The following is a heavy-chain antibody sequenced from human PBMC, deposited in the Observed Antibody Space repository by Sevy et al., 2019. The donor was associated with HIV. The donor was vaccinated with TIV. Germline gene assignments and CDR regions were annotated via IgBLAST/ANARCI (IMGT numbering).Heavy chain of an antibody. D-gene: IGHD2-15*01. CDR2: INPNSGST. V-gene: IGHV1-2*02. CDR3: ARVFPYCSGGSCYSPYDAFDI. Sequence: ASVKVSCKASGYTFTGHYMHWVRQAPGQGLEWMGWINPNSGSTDYAQKFRGRVTLTRDTSISTAYLELSRLTSDDTVVYYCARVFPYCSGGSCYSPYDAFDIWGQGTMVTVSS. CDR1: GYTFTGHY. J-gene: IGHJ3*02.